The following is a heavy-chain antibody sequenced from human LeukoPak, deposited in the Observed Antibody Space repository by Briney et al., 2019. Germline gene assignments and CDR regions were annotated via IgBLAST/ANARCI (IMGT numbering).Heavy chain of an antibody. J-gene: IGHJ4*02. CDR1: GGSFSGYY. CDR3: ASRSGSYYDGRKYYFDY. D-gene: IGHD1-26*01. Sequence: PSETLSLTCAVYGGSFSGYYWSLIRQPPGKGLEWIGEINHSGSTNYNPSLKSRVTISVDTSKNQFSLKLSSVTAADTAVYYCASRSGSYYDGRKYYFDYWGQGTLVTVSS. CDR2: INHSGST. V-gene: IGHV4-34*01.